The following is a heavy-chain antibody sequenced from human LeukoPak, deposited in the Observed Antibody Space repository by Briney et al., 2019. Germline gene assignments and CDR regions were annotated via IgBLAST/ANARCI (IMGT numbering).Heavy chain of an antibody. V-gene: IGHV3-48*03. CDR3: ARAARWLPFDS. CDR2: ISSSGSTI. CDR1: GFTFSSYE. J-gene: IGHJ4*02. Sequence: PGGSLRLSCAASGFTFSSYEMNWVRQAPGKGLEWVSYISSSGSTIYYADSVKGRFTISRDNAKSSLYLQMNSLRAEDTAVYYCARAARWLPFDSWGQGTLVTVSS. D-gene: IGHD5-24*01.